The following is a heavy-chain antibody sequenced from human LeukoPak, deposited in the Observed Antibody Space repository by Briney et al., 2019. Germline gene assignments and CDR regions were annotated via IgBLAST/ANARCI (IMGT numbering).Heavy chain of an antibody. CDR3: ARRGGSGRSFDI. D-gene: IGHD3-10*01. Sequence: SETLSLTCTVSGGSISSSNYYWAWIRRPPGKGLEWIGSIYYSGSTNYNPSLKSRVTISVDTSKYQFSLKLSSVTAADTAVYYCARRGGSGRSFDIWGQGTMVTVSS. CDR2: IYYSGST. CDR1: GGSISSSNYY. V-gene: IGHV4-39*01. J-gene: IGHJ3*02.